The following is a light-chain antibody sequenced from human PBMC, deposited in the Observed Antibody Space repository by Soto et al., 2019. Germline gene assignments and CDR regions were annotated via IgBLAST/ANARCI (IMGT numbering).Light chain of an antibody. CDR1: QSISNW. V-gene: IGKV1-5*01. CDR2: DAS. CDR3: QQYDSYSRA. J-gene: IGKJ1*01. Sequence: DIQITQSPSTLSASVGDIVTITCRASQSISNWLAWYQQKPGKAPKLLIYDASSLESGVPSRFSGSGSGTEFTLTISSLQPDDFATYYCQQYDSYSRAFGQGAKVDI.